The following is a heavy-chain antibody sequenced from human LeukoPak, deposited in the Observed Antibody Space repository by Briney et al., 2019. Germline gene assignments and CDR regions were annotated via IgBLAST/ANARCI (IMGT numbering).Heavy chain of an antibody. J-gene: IGHJ4*02. CDR3: ARDLSADYYDSSGYYYNDY. D-gene: IGHD3-22*01. CDR2: ISSSSSTI. CDR1: GFTFSSYS. V-gene: IGHV3-48*02. Sequence: GGSLRLSCAASGFTFSSYSMNWVRQAPGKGLEWVSYISSSSSTIYYADSVKGRSTISRDNAKNSLYLQMNSLRDEDTAVYYCARDLSADYYDSSGYYYNDYWGQGTLVTVSS.